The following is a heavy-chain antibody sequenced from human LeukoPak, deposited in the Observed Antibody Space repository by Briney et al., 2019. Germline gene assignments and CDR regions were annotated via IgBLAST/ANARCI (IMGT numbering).Heavy chain of an antibody. CDR1: GGSISSYY. D-gene: IGHD1-26*01. CDR3: ARSYSGSYYLDY. Sequence: PSETLSLTCTVSGGSISSYYWSWIRQPPGKGLEWIGYIYYSGSTNYNPSLKSRVTISVDTSKNQFSLKLSSVTAADMAVYYCARSYSGSYYLDYWGQGTLVTVSS. V-gene: IGHV4-59*01. J-gene: IGHJ4*02. CDR2: IYYSGST.